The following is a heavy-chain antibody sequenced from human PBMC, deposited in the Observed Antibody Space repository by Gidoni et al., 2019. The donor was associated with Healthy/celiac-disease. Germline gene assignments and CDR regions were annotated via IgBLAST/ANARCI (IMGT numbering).Heavy chain of an antibody. D-gene: IGHD5-18*01. CDR3: ARYPNSYGAFDY. J-gene: IGHJ4*02. V-gene: IGHV3-9*01. Sequence: EVQLVESGGGLVQPGRSLRLSCAASGFTFDDYAMHWVRQAPGKGLEWVSGISWNSGSIGYADSVKGRFTISRDNAKNSLYLQMNSLRAEDTALYYCARYPNSYGAFDYWGQGTLVTVSS. CDR1: GFTFDDYA. CDR2: ISWNSGSI.